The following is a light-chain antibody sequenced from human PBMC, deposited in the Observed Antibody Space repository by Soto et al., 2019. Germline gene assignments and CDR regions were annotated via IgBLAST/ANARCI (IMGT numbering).Light chain of an antibody. Sequence: EVVMTQSPATLSVSPGERATLSCRASQRISSNLAWYQQRPGQAPRLLIYGASTRAPGIPARFSGSGSETEFTLTISSLQSEDFAVYYCQQRGKWPSTFGPGTKVEMK. CDR2: GAS. CDR3: QQRGKWPST. V-gene: IGKV3-15*01. CDR1: QRISSN. J-gene: IGKJ2*02.